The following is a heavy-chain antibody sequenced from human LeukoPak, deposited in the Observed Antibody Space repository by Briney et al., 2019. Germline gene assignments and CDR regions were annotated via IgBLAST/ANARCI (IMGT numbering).Heavy chain of an antibody. CDR3: ANAPTGTYRFDY. V-gene: IGHV3-23*01. Sequence: PGGSLRLSCAASGFTFTRYAMTWGRQAPGKGLEGVSTISDTGGFTFYADSVKGRFTISRDNSKNTLYLQMNSLRADDTAVYYCANAPTGTYRFDYWGQGTLVTVSS. CDR2: ISDTGGFT. D-gene: IGHD4-17*01. CDR1: GFTFTRYA. J-gene: IGHJ4*02.